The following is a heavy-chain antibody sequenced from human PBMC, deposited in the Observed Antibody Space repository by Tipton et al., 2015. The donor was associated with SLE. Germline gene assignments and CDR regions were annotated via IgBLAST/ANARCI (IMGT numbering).Heavy chain of an antibody. CDR3: ARAPPQLGFDY. V-gene: IGHV1-8*01. J-gene: IGHJ4*02. CDR2: MNPNSGNT. CDR1: GYTFTSFD. D-gene: IGHD5-24*01. Sequence: QLVQSGPGVKKPGASVKVSCKASGYTFTSFDINWVRQATGQGLEWMGWMNPNSGNTAYAQKFQGRVTMTRGTSISTAYMELSSLRSEDTAVYYCARAPPQLGFDYWGQGTLVTVSS.